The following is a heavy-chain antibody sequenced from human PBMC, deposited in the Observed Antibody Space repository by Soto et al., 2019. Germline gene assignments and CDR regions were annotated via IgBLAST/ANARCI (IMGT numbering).Heavy chain of an antibody. CDR3: ARDNSAANGVLDH. D-gene: IGHD1-1*01. CDR2: INPSARSA. V-gene: IGHV1-46*04. Sequence: XSVKVSCKASVYSFTNYYLHWVRQAPGQGLEWVGMINPSARSASYAQKLRGRLTMDRDTSTTTVYMELSRLTSEDTAVYYCARDNSAANGVLDHWGLGTLVTVSS. CDR1: VYSFTNYY. J-gene: IGHJ4*02.